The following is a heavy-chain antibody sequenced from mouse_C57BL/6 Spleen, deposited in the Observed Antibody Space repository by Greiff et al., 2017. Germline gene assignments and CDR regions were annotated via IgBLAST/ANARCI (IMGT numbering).Heavy chain of an antibody. J-gene: IGHJ4*01. CDR3: ARSGVYYDFPYAMDY. CDR1: GYTFTDHT. CDR2: IYPRDGST. D-gene: IGHD2-4*01. Sequence: QVQLQQSDAELVKPGASVKISCKVSGYTFTDHTIHWMKQRPEQGLEWIGYIYPRDGSTKYNEKFKGKATLTADKSSSTAYMQLNSLTSEDSAVXFCARSGVYYDFPYAMDYWGQGTSVTVSS. V-gene: IGHV1-78*01.